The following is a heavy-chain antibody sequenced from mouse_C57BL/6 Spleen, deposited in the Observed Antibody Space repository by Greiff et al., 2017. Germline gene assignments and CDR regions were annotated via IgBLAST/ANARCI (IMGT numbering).Heavy chain of an antibody. J-gene: IGHJ2*01. Sequence: EVKLMESGGGLVKPGGSLKLSCAASGFTFSSYAMSWVRQTPEKRLEWVATISDGGSYTYYPDNVKGRFTISRDNAKNNLYLQMSHLKSEDTAMYYCAREEEYYFDDWGQGTTLTVSS. CDR3: AREEEYYFDD. CDR2: ISDGGSYT. CDR1: GFTFSSYA. V-gene: IGHV5-4*01.